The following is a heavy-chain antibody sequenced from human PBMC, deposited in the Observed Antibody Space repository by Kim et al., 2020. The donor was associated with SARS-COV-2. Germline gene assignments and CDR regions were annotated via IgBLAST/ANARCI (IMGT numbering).Heavy chain of an antibody. D-gene: IGHD3-10*01. J-gene: IGHJ3*02. Sequence: PSFQGQVTISADKSISTAYLQWSSLKASDTAMYYCARRGYGSGGFDAFDIWGQGTMVTVSS. CDR3: ARRGYGSGGFDAFDI. V-gene: IGHV5-51*01.